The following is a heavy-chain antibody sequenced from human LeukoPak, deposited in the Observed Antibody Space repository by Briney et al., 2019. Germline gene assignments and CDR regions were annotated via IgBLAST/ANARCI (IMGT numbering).Heavy chain of an antibody. D-gene: IGHD2-2*01. CDR2: ISPNSGGT. CDR1: GYTFTGYY. CDR3: ARDRGPPYQPLLVYFDY. J-gene: IGHJ4*02. Sequence: ASVKVSCKASGYTFTGYYMHWVRQAPGQGLEWMGWISPNSGGTNYAQKFQGRVTMTRDTSISTAYMELSRLRSDDTAVYYCARDRGPPYQPLLVYFDYWGQGTLVTVSS. V-gene: IGHV1-2*02.